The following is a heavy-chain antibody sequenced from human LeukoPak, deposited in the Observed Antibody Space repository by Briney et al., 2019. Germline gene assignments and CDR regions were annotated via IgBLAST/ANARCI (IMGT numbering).Heavy chain of an antibody. Sequence: GGSQRLSCTTSGFTFSDYAVTWVRQAPGKGLEWVGFVRNKANGGTADYAASVKGRSTISRDDSKTIAYLLMNSLKTEDTAVYYCTRAYSTGWLGINDYWGQGALVTVSS. D-gene: IGHD6-19*01. V-gene: IGHV3-49*04. CDR2: VRNKANGGTA. J-gene: IGHJ4*02. CDR1: GFTFSDYA. CDR3: TRAYSTGWLGINDY.